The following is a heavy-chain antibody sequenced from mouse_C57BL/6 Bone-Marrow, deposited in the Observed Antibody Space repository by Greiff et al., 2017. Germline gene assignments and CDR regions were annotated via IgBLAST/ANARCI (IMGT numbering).Heavy chain of an antibody. V-gene: IGHV1-55*01. CDR2: IYPGSGST. Sequence: QVQLQQPGAELVKPGASVKMSCKASGYTFTSYWITWVKQRPGQGLEWIGDIYPGSGSTNYNEKFKSKATLTVDTSSSTAYMQLSSLTSEDSAVYYCARKDYEYVAWFAYWGQGTLVTVSA. D-gene: IGHD2-4*01. CDR3: ARKDYEYVAWFAY. J-gene: IGHJ3*01. CDR1: GYTFTSYW.